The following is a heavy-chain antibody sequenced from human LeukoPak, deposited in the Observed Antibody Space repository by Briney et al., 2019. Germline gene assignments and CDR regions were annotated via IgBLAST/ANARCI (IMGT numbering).Heavy chain of an antibody. Sequence: GGSLRLSCAASGFTFSSYAMSWVRQAPGKGLEWVSAISGSGGSTYYADSVKGRFTISRDNSKNTLYLQMNSLRAEDTAVYYCAKVPQRDFWSGYYEYYFDYRGQGTLVTVSS. CDR3: AKVPQRDFWSGYYEYYFDY. CDR2: ISGSGGST. D-gene: IGHD3-3*01. J-gene: IGHJ4*02. CDR1: GFTFSSYA. V-gene: IGHV3-23*01.